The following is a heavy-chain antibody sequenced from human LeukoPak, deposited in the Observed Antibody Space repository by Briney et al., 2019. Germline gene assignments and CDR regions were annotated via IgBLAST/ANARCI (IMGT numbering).Heavy chain of an antibody. J-gene: IGHJ3*02. D-gene: IGHD3-22*01. V-gene: IGHV3-53*01. CDR2: IYSGGST. CDR1: GFTVSSNY. Sequence: SGGSLRLSCAASGFTVSSNYMSWVRQAPGKGLEGVSVIYSGGSTYYADSVKGRFTISRDNSKNTLYLQMNSLRAEDTAVYYCARDYYDSSGPEPAFDIWGQGTMVTVSS. CDR3: ARDYYDSSGPEPAFDI.